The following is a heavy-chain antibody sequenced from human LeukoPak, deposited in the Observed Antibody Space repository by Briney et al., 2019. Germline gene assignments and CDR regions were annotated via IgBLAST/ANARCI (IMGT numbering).Heavy chain of an antibody. CDR2: TVVGSGHT. CDR3: AATLTVTTGTTYYGMDV. J-gene: IGHJ6*02. Sequence: SVKVSCKASGFTFATSAVQWVRQARGQRLEWIGWTVVGSGHTNYAQKFQERVTITRDMSTRTACMELSSLRSEDTAVYYCAATLTVTTGTTYYGMDVWGQGTTVTVSS. CDR1: GFTFATSA. D-gene: IGHD4-17*01. V-gene: IGHV1-58*01.